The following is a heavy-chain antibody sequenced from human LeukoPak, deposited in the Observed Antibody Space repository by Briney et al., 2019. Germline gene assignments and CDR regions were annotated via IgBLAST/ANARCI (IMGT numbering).Heavy chain of an antibody. CDR2: IFTTGGA. Sequence: PSETLSLTCTVSGGSIGTYYWSWIRQSAGKGLEWIGRIFTTGGANYNPSLKSRVTMSLDTSKNLFSLKLNSVTAADTAVYYCVRDGPSWGLLWGQGALVTVSS. CDR1: GGSIGTYY. D-gene: IGHD7-27*01. V-gene: IGHV4-4*07. CDR3: VRDGPSWGLL. J-gene: IGHJ4*02.